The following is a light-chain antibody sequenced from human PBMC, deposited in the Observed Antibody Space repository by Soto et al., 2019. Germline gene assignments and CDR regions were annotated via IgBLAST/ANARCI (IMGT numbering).Light chain of an antibody. CDR1: QSVSSHY. CDR3: QQYDDSIT. V-gene: IGKV3-20*01. Sequence: EIVLTQSPGTLSMSPGESANLSCRASQSVSSHYLAWYQQRPGQAPSLLIFATSRRATGTPDRFTGSGSGTDFTLTITRLEPEDFAMYYCQQYDDSITFGQGTRLDIE. J-gene: IGKJ5*01. CDR2: ATS.